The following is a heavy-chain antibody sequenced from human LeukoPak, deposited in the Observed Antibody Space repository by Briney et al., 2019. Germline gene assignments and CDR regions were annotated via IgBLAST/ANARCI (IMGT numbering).Heavy chain of an antibody. Sequence: QPGGSLRLSCAASAFTFSTYWMHWVRQAPGKGLVWVSGINSDGSSTNYADSVKGRFTISRDNANNTLYLQMNSLRAEDTAVYYCARGWGAVAGKFDSWGQGTLVTVSS. CDR2: INSDGSST. CDR1: AFTFSTYW. V-gene: IGHV3-74*01. D-gene: IGHD6-19*01. CDR3: ARGWGAVAGKFDS. J-gene: IGHJ4*02.